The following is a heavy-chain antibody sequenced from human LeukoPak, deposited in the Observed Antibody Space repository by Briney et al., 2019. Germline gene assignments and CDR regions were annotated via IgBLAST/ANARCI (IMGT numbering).Heavy chain of an antibody. V-gene: IGHV3-21*01. CDR3: ARSRGGYDSFFDY. Sequence: GSLRLSCAASAFTFSSYSMNWVRQAPGKGLEWVSSISSSGSYIYYADSVKGRFTISRDNAKNSLYLQMNSLRAEDTAVYYCARSRGGYDSFFDYWGQGTLVTVSS. D-gene: IGHD5-12*01. CDR2: ISSSGSYI. CDR1: AFTFSSYS. J-gene: IGHJ4*02.